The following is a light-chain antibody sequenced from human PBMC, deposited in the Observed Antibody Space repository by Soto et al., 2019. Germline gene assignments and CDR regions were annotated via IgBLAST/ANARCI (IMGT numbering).Light chain of an antibody. CDR2: GSS. CDR3: QQYGSSPPT. CDR1: QSVSSSY. V-gene: IGKV3-20*01. Sequence: EIVLTQSPGTLSVSPGERATLSCRASQSVSSSYLAWHQQKPRQAPRLIIYGSSSRATGIPDRFSGSGSGTDFTLTISSLESEDFAVYYCQQYGSSPPTFGQGTKVDIK. J-gene: IGKJ1*01.